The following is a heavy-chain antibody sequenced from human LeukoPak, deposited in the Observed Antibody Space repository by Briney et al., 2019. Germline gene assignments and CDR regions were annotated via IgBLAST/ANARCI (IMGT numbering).Heavy chain of an antibody. CDR3: GRGQGGATSFYD. Sequence: ASVKLSCKASGYTFTGYYMHWGRHAPRQGLEWVGWTNPNSGGTNYAQKFQGRVTMTRDTSISTAYMELSRLRSDDTDVYYCGRGQGGATSFYDWGQGTLVTVS. CDR1: GYTFTGYY. J-gene: IGHJ4*02. V-gene: IGHV1-2*02. D-gene: IGHD1-26*01. CDR2: TNPNSGGT.